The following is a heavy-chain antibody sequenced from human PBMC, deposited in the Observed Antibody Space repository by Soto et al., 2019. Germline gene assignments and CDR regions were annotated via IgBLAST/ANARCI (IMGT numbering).Heavy chain of an antibody. J-gene: IGHJ4*02. V-gene: IGHV1-69*05. D-gene: IGHD6-25*01. CDR3: ARDLSGASGY. CDR1: GEGLSSDP. Sequence: SLKRYWKGAGEGLSSDPGGWGRQAPGQGLEWMGGIIPICGTANYAQKFQGRVTMTTDTSTSTAYMELRSLRSDDTAVYYGARDLSGASGYWGQGTLVIVSS. CDR2: IIPICGTA.